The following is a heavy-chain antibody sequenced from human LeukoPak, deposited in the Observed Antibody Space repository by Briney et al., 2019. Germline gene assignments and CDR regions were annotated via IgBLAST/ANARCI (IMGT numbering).Heavy chain of an antibody. CDR3: ARSGGHDAFDI. J-gene: IGHJ3*02. CDR1: GDSVSSYSAA. CDR2: TYYRSKWYN. V-gene: IGHV6-1*01. Sequence: SQTLSLTCAISGDSVSSYSAAWSWLRQSPSRGLEWLGRTYYRSKWYNDYAVSVKSRITINPDTSKNQFSLQLTSVTPEDTAVYYCARSGGHDAFDIWGRGPMVTVSS. D-gene: IGHD4-23*01.